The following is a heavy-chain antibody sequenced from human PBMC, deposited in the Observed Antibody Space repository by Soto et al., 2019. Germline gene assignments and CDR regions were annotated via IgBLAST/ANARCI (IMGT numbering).Heavy chain of an antibody. D-gene: IGHD2-21*02. CDR3: ARADRTLVTSYSLDV. CDR2: INHSGTI. V-gene: IGHV4-34*01. Sequence: ETLSLTCAVYGGSSSGYYWTWIRQPPGKGLEWIGEINHSGTINFNPSLKSRLTISLDTSKKHFSLKLSSVTDADTAAYYCARADRTLVTSYSLDVWGQGTTVTVS. J-gene: IGHJ6*02. CDR1: GGSSSGYY.